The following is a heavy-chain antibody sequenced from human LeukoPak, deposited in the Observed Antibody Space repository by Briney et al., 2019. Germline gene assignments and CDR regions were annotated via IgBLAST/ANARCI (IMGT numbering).Heavy chain of an antibody. CDR2: IYHSGST. Sequence: PSEILSLTCAVSGGSISSGGYSWSWIRQPPGKGLEWIGYIYHSGSTYYNPSLKSRVTISVDRSKNQFSLKLSSVTAADTAVYYCARASEDTAMDPYYYYGMDVWGQGTTVTVSS. CDR1: GGSISSGGYS. V-gene: IGHV4-30-2*01. J-gene: IGHJ6*02. CDR3: ARASEDTAMDPYYYYGMDV. D-gene: IGHD5-18*01.